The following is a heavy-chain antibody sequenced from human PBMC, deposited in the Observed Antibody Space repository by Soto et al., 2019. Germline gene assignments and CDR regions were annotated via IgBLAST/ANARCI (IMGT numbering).Heavy chain of an antibody. CDR1: GYTFTSYG. J-gene: IGHJ2*01. CDR2: ISAYNGNT. V-gene: IGHV1-18*01. CDR3: ATSNGYYYDSSGFPAIWYFDL. D-gene: IGHD3-22*01. Sequence: ASVKVSCKASGYTFTSYGISWVRQAPGQGLEWMGWISAYNGNTNYAQKLQGRVTMTTDTSTSTAYMELRSLRSDDTAVYYCATSNGYYYDSSGFPAIWYFDLWGRGTLVTVSS.